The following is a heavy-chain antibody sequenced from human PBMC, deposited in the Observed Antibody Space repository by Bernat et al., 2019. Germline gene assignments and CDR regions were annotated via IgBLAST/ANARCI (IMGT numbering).Heavy chain of an antibody. CDR2: IKSKTDGGTT. D-gene: IGHD3-10*01. Sequence: EVQLVESGGGLVKPGGSPRLSCAASGFTFSNAWMNWVRQAPGKGLEWVGRIKSKTDGGTTDYAAPVKGRFTISRDDSKNTLYLQMNSLKTEDTAVYYCTTELWFGELGLDPNDYWGQGTLVTVSS. CDR3: TTELWFGELGLDPNDY. J-gene: IGHJ4*02. CDR1: GFTFSNAW. V-gene: IGHV3-15*07.